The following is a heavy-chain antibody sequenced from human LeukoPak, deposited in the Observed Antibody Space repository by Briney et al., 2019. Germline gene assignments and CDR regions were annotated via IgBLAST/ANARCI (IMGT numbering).Heavy chain of an antibody. Sequence: SETLTLTCAVSGGSISSGGYSWSWIRQPPGKGLEWIGYIYHSGSTYYNPSLKSRVTISVDRSKNQFSLKLSSVTAADTAVYYCARDMRYCSSTSCTNWFDLWGQGTLVTVSS. CDR1: GGSISSGGYS. D-gene: IGHD2-2*01. CDR2: IYHSGST. V-gene: IGHV4-30-2*01. J-gene: IGHJ5*02. CDR3: ARDMRYCSSTSCTNWFDL.